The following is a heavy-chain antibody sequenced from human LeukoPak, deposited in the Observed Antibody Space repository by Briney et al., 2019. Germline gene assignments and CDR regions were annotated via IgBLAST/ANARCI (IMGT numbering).Heavy chain of an antibody. CDR2: IYSGGST. J-gene: IGHJ4*02. CDR1: GITVSTNY. D-gene: IGHD3-9*01. Sequence: GGSLRLSCAASGITVSTNYMSWVRQAPGKGLEWVSIIYSGGSTYYADSVKGRFTISRENSKNTLWLQMNSLRAEDTAVYYCARLHYDVLTGPFDYWGQGTPVTVSS. V-gene: IGHV3-66*04. CDR3: ARLHYDVLTGPFDY.